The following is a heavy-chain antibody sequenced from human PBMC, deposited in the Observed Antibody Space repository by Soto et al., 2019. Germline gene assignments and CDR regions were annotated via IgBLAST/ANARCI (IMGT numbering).Heavy chain of an antibody. CDR2: IIPIFGTA. V-gene: IGHV1-69*01. Sequence: QVQLVQSGAEVKKPGSSVKVSCKASGGTFSSYAISWVRQAPGQGLEWMGGIIPIFGTANYAQKFQSRVTITADESTTTAYMELSSLRSEDTAVYYCAINGIVVVPAAIGSYGMDVWGQGTTVTVSS. D-gene: IGHD2-2*02. J-gene: IGHJ6*02. CDR1: GGTFSSYA. CDR3: AINGIVVVPAAIGSYGMDV.